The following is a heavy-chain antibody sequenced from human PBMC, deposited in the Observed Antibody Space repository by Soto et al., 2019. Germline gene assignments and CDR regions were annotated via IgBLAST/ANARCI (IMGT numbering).Heavy chain of an antibody. D-gene: IGHD2-2*01. J-gene: IGHJ4*02. CDR3: ARDAPGEAPY. CDR1: GGSITNGDYY. CDR2: INYRGTT. V-gene: IGHV4-31*03. Sequence: QLHLREPGPGWGSPSQTLTLTCIDSGGSITNGDYYWNWIRQHQGKVMEWIGYINYRGTTFYNTTLKCRVFISVETSKNQDSLNLSSVTAADTAVYFCARDAPGEAPYWGQGTLVTVSS.